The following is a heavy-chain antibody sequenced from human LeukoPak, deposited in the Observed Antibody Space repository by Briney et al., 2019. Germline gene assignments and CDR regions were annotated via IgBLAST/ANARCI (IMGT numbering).Heavy chain of an antibody. CDR2: INHSGST. CDR3: ARSRGGWYV. D-gene: IGHD6-19*01. J-gene: IGHJ4*02. CDR1: GGSFSGYY. V-gene: IGHV4-34*01. Sequence: SETLSLTCAVYGGSFSGYYWSWIRQPPGKGLEWIGEINHSGSTNYNPSLKSRVTISVDTSKNQFSLKLSSVIAADTAVYYCARSRGGWYVWGQGTLVTVSS.